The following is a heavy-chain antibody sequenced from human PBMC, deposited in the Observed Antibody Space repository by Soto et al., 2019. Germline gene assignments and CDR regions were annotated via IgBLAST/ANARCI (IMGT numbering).Heavy chain of an antibody. D-gene: IGHD3-3*01. J-gene: IGHJ4*02. CDR1: GGSISSCGYY. Sequence: PSETLSLTCTVSGGSISSCGYYWSWIRQHPGKGLEWIGYIYYSGSTYYNPSLKSRVTISVDTSKNQFSLKLSSVTAADTAVYYCARGQDYDFWSGYDFDYWGQGTLVTVSS. V-gene: IGHV4-31*03. CDR3: ARGQDYDFWSGYDFDY. CDR2: IYYSGST.